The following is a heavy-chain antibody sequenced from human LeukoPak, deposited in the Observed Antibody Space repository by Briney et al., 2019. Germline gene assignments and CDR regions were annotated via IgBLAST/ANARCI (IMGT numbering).Heavy chain of an antibody. V-gene: IGHV3-74*01. Sequence: PGGSLRLSCATSGFTFNSYWMHWVRQAPGKGLVWVSRINTDGSSTSYADSVKGRFTISRDNAQNTLHLQMNSLRAEDTAVYYCARIGRWGYWYFDLWGRGTLVTVSS. CDR2: INTDGSST. J-gene: IGHJ2*01. CDR3: ARIGRWGYWYFDL. CDR1: GFTFNSYW. D-gene: IGHD4-23*01.